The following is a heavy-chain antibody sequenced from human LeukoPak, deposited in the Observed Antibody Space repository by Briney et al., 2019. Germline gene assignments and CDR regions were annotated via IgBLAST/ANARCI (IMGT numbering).Heavy chain of an antibody. CDR3: ARGVRLRPGYSYGYDPDY. Sequence: ASVKVSCKASGYTFTNYAISWVRQAPGQGLEWMGWINTNTGNPTYAQGFTGRFVFSLDTSVSTAYLQISSLKAEDTAVYYCARGVRLRPGYSYGYDPDYWGQGTLVTVSS. CDR1: GYTFTNYA. V-gene: IGHV7-4-1*02. CDR2: INTNTGNP. D-gene: IGHD5-18*01. J-gene: IGHJ4*02.